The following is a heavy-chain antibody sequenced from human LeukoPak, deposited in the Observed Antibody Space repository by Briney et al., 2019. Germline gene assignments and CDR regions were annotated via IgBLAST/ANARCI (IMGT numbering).Heavy chain of an antibody. CDR3: ARYDSSGYTFDY. Sequence: GESLQISCQGSGSTFTRYWISWARQVPGKGLEWMGIIYPGHSDTRYRPSFPRQVTISADKSISTAYPQWSSLKASDTAMYYCARYDSSGYTFDYWGQGTLVTVSS. V-gene: IGHV5-51*01. J-gene: IGHJ4*02. D-gene: IGHD3-22*01. CDR2: IYPGHSDT. CDR1: GSTFTRYW.